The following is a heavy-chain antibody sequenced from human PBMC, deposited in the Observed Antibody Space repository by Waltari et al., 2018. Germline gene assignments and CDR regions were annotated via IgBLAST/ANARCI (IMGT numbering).Heavy chain of an antibody. CDR2: INHSGST. CDR1: GGSLSGYY. V-gene: IGHV4-34*01. Sequence: QVQLQQWGAGLLKPSETLSLTCAVYGGSLSGYYWSWIRQPPGKGLEWIGEINHSGSTNYNPSLKSRVTISVDTSKNQFSLKLSSVTAADTAVYYCARGPYCTGGSCYFDYWGQGTLVTVSS. CDR3: ARGPYCTGGSCYFDY. J-gene: IGHJ4*02. D-gene: IGHD2-15*01.